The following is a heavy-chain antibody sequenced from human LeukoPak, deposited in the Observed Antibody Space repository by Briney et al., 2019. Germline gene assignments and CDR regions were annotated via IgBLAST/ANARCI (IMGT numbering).Heavy chain of an antibody. V-gene: IGHV3-21*01. CDR1: GFTFSDYG. CDR2: ISDGGSIT. D-gene: IGHD2/OR15-2a*01. CDR3: ARAPPGSTRVVYWFDP. J-gene: IGHJ5*02. Sequence: GGSLRLSCAASGFTFSDYGMSWVRQAPGKGLEWVSTISDGGSITYYADSVKGRFTISRDNAKNSLYLQMNSLRAEDTAVYYCARAPPGSTRVVYWFDPWSQGILVTVSS.